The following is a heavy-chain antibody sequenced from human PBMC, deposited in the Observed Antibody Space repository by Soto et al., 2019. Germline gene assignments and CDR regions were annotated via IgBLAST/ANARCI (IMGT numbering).Heavy chain of an antibody. J-gene: IGHJ6*02. CDR3: ARAIVVTIGGMDV. V-gene: IGHV4-30-4*01. D-gene: IGHD5-12*01. CDR1: GGSISSADYY. Sequence: KASETLSLTCTVSGGSISSADYYWSWVRQPPGKGLEWIGYIYYSGSTFFNPSLKSRVTISKDTSRNQFSLRLNSVTAADTAVYYCARAIVVTIGGMDVWGQGTTVTVSS. CDR2: IYYSGST.